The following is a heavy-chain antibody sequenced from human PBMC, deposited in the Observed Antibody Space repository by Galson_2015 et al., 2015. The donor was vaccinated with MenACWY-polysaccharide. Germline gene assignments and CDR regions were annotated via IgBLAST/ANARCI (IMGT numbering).Heavy chain of an antibody. CDR1: PVSISSSY. J-gene: IGHJ2*01. Sequence: LSLTCTVSPVSISSSYWRWIRPSAARGLGSLGRIHATASTAYNPSFRSRVAMSVDLPRNKLSLRLVSVTASDTAIYYCARRSLDNWYFDLWGRGTLVIVSS. CDR3: ARRSLDNWYFDL. D-gene: IGHD1-1*01. V-gene: IGHV4-4*07. CDR2: IHATAST.